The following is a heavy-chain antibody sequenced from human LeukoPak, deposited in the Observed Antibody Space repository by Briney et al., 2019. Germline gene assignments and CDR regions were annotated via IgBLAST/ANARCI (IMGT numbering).Heavy chain of an antibody. J-gene: IGHJ4*02. CDR2: VSISSGTI. Sequence: GGSLRLSCADSGFTFTGHNMNWVRQAPGKGLEWISFVSISSGTIYYADSVKGRFSISRDNAKSSLDLQMNSLRAEDTAVYYCARAMSTFGGVRNYFDSWGQGTLVTVSS. CDR1: GFTFTGHN. CDR3: ARAMSTFGGVRNYFDS. V-gene: IGHV3-48*04. D-gene: IGHD3-16*01.